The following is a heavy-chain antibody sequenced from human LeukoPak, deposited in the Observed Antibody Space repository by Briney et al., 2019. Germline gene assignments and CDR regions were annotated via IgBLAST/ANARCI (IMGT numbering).Heavy chain of an antibody. CDR2: IYYSGST. D-gene: IGHD1-14*01. V-gene: IGHV4-59*08. CDR1: GGSISSYY. Sequence: SETLSLTCTVSGGSISSYYWSWIRQPPGKGLEWSGYIYYSGSTNYNPSLQSRVTISVDTSKNQFSLKLSSVTAADTAVYYCARHVTYYFDYWGQGTLVTVSS. CDR3: ARHVTYYFDY. J-gene: IGHJ4*02.